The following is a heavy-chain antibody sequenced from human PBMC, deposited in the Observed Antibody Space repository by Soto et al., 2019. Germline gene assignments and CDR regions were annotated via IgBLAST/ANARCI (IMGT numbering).Heavy chain of an antibody. CDR2: THHSGTT. Sequence: QVQLQESGPGLVKPSGTLSLTCAFSGGSISSSNWWSWVRQPPGKGLEWIGETHHSGTTNYNPSLNSRVTIQVDKSKDQFSPKLCSVTAADTAVYYCAREGSGSSFFDYWGPGTLVTVSS. CDR3: AREGSGSSFFDY. CDR1: GGSISSSNW. D-gene: IGHD3-10*01. J-gene: IGHJ4*02. V-gene: IGHV4-4*02.